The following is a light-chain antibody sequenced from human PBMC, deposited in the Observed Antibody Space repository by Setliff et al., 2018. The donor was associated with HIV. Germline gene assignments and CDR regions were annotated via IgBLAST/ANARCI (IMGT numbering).Light chain of an antibody. CDR1: SSDVGGYNY. J-gene: IGLJ1*01. CDR3: SSYTNTPLYV. V-gene: IGLV2-14*01. CDR2: DVS. Sequence: QSALTQPRSVSGSPGQSVTISCTGTSSDVGGYNYVSWYQQHPGKAPKLMIYDVSNRPSGVSNRFSGSKSGNTASLIISGLQPEDEADYYCSSYTNTPLYVFGTGTKVTVL.